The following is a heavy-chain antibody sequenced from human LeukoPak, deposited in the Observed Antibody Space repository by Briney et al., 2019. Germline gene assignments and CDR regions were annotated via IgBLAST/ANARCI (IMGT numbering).Heavy chain of an antibody. Sequence: LRLSCAASGFTFDDYAMHWVRQAPGKGLEWVSGISWNSGSIGYADPVKGRFTISRDNAKNSLYLQMNSLRAEDTALYYCAKDKGMAWYYYGSGSYSHAFDIWGQGTMVTVSS. D-gene: IGHD3-10*01. CDR1: GFTFDDYA. J-gene: IGHJ3*02. CDR2: ISWNSGSI. CDR3: AKDKGMAWYYYGSGSYSHAFDI. V-gene: IGHV3-9*01.